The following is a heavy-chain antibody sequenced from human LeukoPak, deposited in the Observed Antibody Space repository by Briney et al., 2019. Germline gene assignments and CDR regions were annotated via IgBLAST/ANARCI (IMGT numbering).Heavy chain of an antibody. J-gene: IGHJ3*02. CDR1: ADSFSTHY. V-gene: IGHV4-59*11. Sequence: SETLSLTCTVSADSFSTHYWTWLRQPPGKGLEWIGYISYSGSTNYNPSLKSRVTISVDTSKNQFSLKLSSVTAADTAVYYCARGPTTVTKGFDIWGQGTMVTVSS. D-gene: IGHD4-17*01. CDR2: ISYSGST. CDR3: ARGPTTVTKGFDI.